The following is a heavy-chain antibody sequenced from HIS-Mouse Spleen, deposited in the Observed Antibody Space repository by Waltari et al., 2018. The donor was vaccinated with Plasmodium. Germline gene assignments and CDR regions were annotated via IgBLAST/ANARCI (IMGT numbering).Heavy chain of an antibody. CDR3: ARVLGYKAAAGTFVEYFQH. V-gene: IGHV1-2*02. CDR1: GYTFTGYS. CDR2: INPNSGGT. J-gene: IGHJ1*01. Sequence: QVQLVQSGAEAKKPGASVKVSCKASGYTFTGYSMPWVRQAPGNGLEWMGWINPNSGGTNYAQKFQGRVTMTRDTSISTAYMELSRLRSDDTAVYYCARVLGYKAAAGTFVEYFQHWGQGTLVTVSS. D-gene: IGHD6-13*01.